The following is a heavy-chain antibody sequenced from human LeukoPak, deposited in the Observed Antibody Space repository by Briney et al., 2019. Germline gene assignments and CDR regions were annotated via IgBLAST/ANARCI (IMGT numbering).Heavy chain of an antibody. CDR2: TSSNGGTT. V-gene: IGHV3-64D*06. D-gene: IGHD6-19*01. CDR1: GFTFSTYP. J-gene: IGHJ4*02. Sequence: GGSLGLSCSASGFTFSTYPMHWVRQAPGKGLEYVSSTSSNGGTTYYADSVRGRFTISRDNSKNTLYLRMNSLRTEDTAVYYCVKDTNNPGVAGGDYWGQGTLVTVSS. CDR3: VKDTNNPGVAGGDY.